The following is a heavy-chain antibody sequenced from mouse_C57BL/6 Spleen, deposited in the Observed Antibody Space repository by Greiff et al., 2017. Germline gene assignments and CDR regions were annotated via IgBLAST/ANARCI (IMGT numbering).Heavy chain of an antibody. Sequence: EVQLVESGPGMVKPSQSLSLTCTVTGYSITSGYDWHWIRHFPGNKLEWMGYISYSGSTNYNPSLKSRISITHDTSKNHFFLKLNSVTTEDTATYYCARQYDYDGGFDYWGQGTTLTVSS. CDR2: ISYSGST. CDR3: ARQYDYDGGFDY. D-gene: IGHD2-4*01. J-gene: IGHJ2*01. CDR1: GYSITSGYD. V-gene: IGHV3-1*01.